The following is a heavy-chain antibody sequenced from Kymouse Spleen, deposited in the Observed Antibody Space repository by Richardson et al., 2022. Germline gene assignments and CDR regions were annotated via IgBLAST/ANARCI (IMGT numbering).Heavy chain of an antibody. D-gene: IGHD4-11,IGHD4-11*01. CDR3: AKAPYSRDYYYYGMDV. J-gene: IGHJ6*02. Sequence: EVQLVESGGGLVQPGRSLRLSCAASGFTFDDYAMHWVRQAPGKGLEWVSGISWNSGSIGYADSVKGRFTISRDNAKNSLYLQMNSLRAEDTALYYCAKAPYSRDYYYYGMDVWGQGTTVTVSS. V-gene: IGHV3-9*01. CDR1: GFTFDDYA. CDR2: ISWNSGSI.